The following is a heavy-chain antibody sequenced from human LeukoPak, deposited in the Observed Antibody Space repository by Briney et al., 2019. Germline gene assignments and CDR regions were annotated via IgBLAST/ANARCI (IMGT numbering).Heavy chain of an antibody. CDR1: GFSFSIYW. D-gene: IGHD2-8*01. CDR3: ARDADGPGSLIDY. J-gene: IGHJ4*02. CDR2: INSDGSGT. V-gene: IGHV3-74*01. Sequence: GGSLRLSCAASGFSFSIYWMQWVRQAPGKGLVWVSRINSDGSGTAYADSVKGRFTISRDNAKNTLFLQMNSLRAEDTAVYYCARDADGPGSLIDYWGQGALVTVSS.